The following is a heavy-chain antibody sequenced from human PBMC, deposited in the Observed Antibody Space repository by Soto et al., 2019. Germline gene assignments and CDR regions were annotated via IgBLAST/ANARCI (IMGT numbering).Heavy chain of an antibody. CDR3: AKQQGPGTPYYYAMDV. Sequence: EVELLESGGGLVQPGGSLRLSWAASGFSFSNYAMTWVRQAPGKGLEWVSVIRSRGDRIYYADSVQGRFTISRDNSRSMLYPKMNYLSADDTAVYYCAKQQGPGTPYYYAMDVWGQGPTVTVSS. J-gene: IGHJ6*02. V-gene: IGHV3-23*01. D-gene: IGHD1-1*01. CDR1: GFSFSNYA. CDR2: IRSRGDRI.